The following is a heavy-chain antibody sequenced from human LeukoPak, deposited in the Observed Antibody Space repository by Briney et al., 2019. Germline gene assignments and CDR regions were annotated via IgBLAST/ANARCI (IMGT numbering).Heavy chain of an antibody. V-gene: IGHV3-23*01. D-gene: IGHD3-10*01. CDR2: ISGSGGST. Sequence: GGPLRLSCAASGFTFSSYAMNWVRQAPGKGLEWVSAISGSGGSTYYADSVKGRFTISRDNAKNTLYLQMNSLRAEDTAMYYCARAVYYSNYLGYWGQGTLVTVSS. J-gene: IGHJ4*01. CDR1: GFTFSSYA. CDR3: ARAVYYSNYLGY.